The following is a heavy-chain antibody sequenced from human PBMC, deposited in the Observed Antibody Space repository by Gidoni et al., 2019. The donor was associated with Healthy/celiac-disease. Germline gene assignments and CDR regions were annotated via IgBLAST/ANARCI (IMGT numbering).Heavy chain of an antibody. CDR2: INHSGSA. CDR1: GGSFSGYY. Sequence: QVQLQQWGAGLLKPSETLSLTCAVYGGSFSGYYWSWIRQPPGKGLEWIGEINHSGSANYNPSLKSRVTISVDTSKNQFSLKLSSVTAADTAVYYCARAGWAAAGPVGYWGQGTLVTVSS. V-gene: IGHV4-34*01. CDR3: ARAGWAAAGPVGY. J-gene: IGHJ4*02. D-gene: IGHD6-13*01.